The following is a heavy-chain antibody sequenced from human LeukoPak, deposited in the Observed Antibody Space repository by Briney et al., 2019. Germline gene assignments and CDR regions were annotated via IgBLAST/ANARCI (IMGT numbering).Heavy chain of an antibody. CDR1: GFTFSSYA. CDR2: ISGSGGST. CDR3: VSTRPVIVVVVAALDY. D-gene: IGHD2-15*01. V-gene: IGHV3-23*01. J-gene: IGHJ4*02. Sequence: GGSLRLSCAASGFTFSSYAMSWVRQAPGKGLEWVSAISGSGGSTYYADSVKGRFTISRDNSKNTLYLQMNSLRAEDTAVYYCVSTRPVIVVVVAALDYRGQGTLVTVSS.